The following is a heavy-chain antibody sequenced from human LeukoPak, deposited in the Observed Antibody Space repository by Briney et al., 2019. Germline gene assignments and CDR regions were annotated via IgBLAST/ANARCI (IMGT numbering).Heavy chain of an antibody. CDR1: GFTFSSYS. D-gene: IGHD3-10*01. V-gene: IGHV3-21*01. CDR2: ISSSSSYI. CDR3: ARDTPSYYGSGSYRINWFDP. Sequence: PGGSLRLSCAASGFTFSSYSMNWVRQAPGKGLEWVSSISSSSSYIYYADSVNGRFTISRDNAKNSLYLQMNSLRAEDTAVYYCARDTPSYYGSGSYRINWFDPWGQGTLVTVSP. J-gene: IGHJ5*02.